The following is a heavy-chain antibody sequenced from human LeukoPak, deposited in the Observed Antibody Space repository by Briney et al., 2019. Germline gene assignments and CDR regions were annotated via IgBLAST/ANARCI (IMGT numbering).Heavy chain of an antibody. V-gene: IGHV4-34*01. J-gene: IGHJ4*02. Sequence: SETLSLTCAVYGGFFSGYYWSWIRQPPGKGLECIGEINHSGSTNYNPSLKSRVTISVDTSKNQFSLKLSSVTAADTAVYYCARGRGSSSSYHYFDYWGQGTLVTVSS. CDR3: ARGRGSSSSYHYFDY. CDR1: GGFFSGYY. D-gene: IGHD6-6*01. CDR2: INHSGST.